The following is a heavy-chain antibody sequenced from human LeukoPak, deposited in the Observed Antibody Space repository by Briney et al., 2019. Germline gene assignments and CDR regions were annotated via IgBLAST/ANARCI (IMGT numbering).Heavy chain of an antibody. CDR1: GYTFTGYY. Sequence: ASVKVSCKASGYTFTGYYMHWVRQAPGQGLEWMGWINPNSGGTNYAQKFQGRVTMTRDTSISTAYMELSRLRSDDTAVYYCARVDDYGLKWFDPWGQGTLVTVSS. J-gene: IGHJ5*02. V-gene: IGHV1-2*02. CDR2: INPNSGGT. D-gene: IGHD3-16*01. CDR3: ARVDDYGLKWFDP.